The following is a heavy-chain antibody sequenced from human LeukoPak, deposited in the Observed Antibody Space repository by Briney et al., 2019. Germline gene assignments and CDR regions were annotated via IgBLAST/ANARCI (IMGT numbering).Heavy chain of an antibody. Sequence: PGGSLRLSCAASGFTFSSYSMNWVRQAPGKGLEWVSSIDSSSGYIYYADSVKGRFTISRDNAKNSLYLQMNSLRAEDTAVYYCARVCSTSCYGSFDYWGQGTLVTVSS. D-gene: IGHD2-2*01. J-gene: IGHJ4*02. CDR2: IDSSSGYI. CDR3: ARVCSTSCYGSFDY. V-gene: IGHV3-21*01. CDR1: GFTFSSYS.